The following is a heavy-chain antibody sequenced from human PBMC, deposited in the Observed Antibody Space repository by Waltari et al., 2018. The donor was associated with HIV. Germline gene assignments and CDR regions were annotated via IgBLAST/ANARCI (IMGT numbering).Heavy chain of an antibody. CDR3: TRGNIWGSYRYFDY. J-gene: IGHJ4*02. D-gene: IGHD3-16*02. Sequence: QIRLFQSDHALRKPGASVTISCKTSGYPFINSHAPWGRQSLGQRLDWMGGITRDTANTNSTRESQGRCTLTTEAAAATANLELRDLRPYDTAMYFCTRGNIWGSYRYFDYWGPGTLVTVS. V-gene: IGHV1-18*01. CDR2: ITRDTANT. CDR1: GYPFINSH.